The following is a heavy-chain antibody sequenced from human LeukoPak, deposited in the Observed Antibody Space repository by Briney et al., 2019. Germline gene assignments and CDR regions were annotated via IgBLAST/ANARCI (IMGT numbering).Heavy chain of an antibody. V-gene: IGHV3-23*01. CDR3: AKELCVVYSCSRANN. D-gene: IGHD2-2*01. CDR1: GFTFSSYD. J-gene: IGHJ4*02. CDR2: ISGSGGTT. Sequence: GGSLRLSCAASGFTFSSYDMSWVRQAPGKGLEWVSAISGSGGTTFYADSVKGRFTISRVNSKNTLYLQMNSLRVEDTAVYYCAKELCVVYSCSRANNWGQGTLVTVSS.